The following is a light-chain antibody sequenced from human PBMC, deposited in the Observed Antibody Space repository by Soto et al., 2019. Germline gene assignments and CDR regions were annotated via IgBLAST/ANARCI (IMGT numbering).Light chain of an antibody. Sequence: QTVVTQEPSFSVSPGGTVTLTCGLSSGSVSTNYYPSWYQQTPGKTPRTRIYNTDTRSSGVPGRFSGSILGNKAALTITGAQAEDECDYYCALYMGSGISVFGGGTKLTVL. CDR2: NTD. CDR1: SGSVSTNYY. J-gene: IGLJ2*01. CDR3: ALYMGSGISV. V-gene: IGLV8-61*01.